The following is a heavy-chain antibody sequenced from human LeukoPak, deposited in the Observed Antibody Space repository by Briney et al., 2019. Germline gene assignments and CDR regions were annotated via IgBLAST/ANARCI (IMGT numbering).Heavy chain of an antibody. CDR3: ARPPNYSNYAEGWGFYYYYYMDV. Sequence: ASVKVSCKASGYTFTSYDINWVRQATGQGLEWMGWMNPNSGNTGYAQKFQGRVTMTRNTSIGTAYMELSSLRSEDTAVYYCARPPNYSNYAEGWGFYYYYYMDVWGKGTTVTVSS. D-gene: IGHD4-11*01. V-gene: IGHV1-8*01. CDR1: GYTFTSYD. J-gene: IGHJ6*03. CDR2: MNPNSGNT.